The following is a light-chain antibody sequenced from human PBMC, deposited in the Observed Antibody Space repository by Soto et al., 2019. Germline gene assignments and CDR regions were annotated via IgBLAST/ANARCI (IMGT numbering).Light chain of an antibody. J-gene: IGKJ1*01. V-gene: IGKV3-15*01. CDR3: QQYNNWPPWT. Sequence: EIVLTQSPATLSLSPGERATLSCRASQSVSNYLAWYQQKPGQAPRLLIYGASTRATGIPARFSGSGSGTEFTLTISSLQSEDFAVYYCQQYNNWPPWTFGQGTKV. CDR2: GAS. CDR1: QSVSNY.